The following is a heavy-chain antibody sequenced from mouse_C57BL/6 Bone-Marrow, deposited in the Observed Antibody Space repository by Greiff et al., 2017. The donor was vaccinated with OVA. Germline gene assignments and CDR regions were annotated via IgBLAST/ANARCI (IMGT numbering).Heavy chain of an antibody. CDR1: GYTFTSYW. CDR3: APNFDY. Sequence: VQLQQPGAELVRPGTSVKLSCKASGYTFTSYWMNWVKQSHGKSLEWIGVINPYNGGTSYNQKFKGKATLTVDKSSSTAYMELNSLTSEDSAVYYCAPNFDYWGQGTTLTVSS. J-gene: IGHJ2*01. CDR2: INPYNGGT. V-gene: IGHV1-19*01.